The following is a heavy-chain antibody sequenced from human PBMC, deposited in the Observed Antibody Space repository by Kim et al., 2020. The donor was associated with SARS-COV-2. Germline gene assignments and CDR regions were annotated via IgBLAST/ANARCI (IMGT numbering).Heavy chain of an antibody. J-gene: IGHJ6*02. CDR1: GYTFTSYD. CDR3: ARGDYSGYVWDV. CDR2: MNPNSGNT. D-gene: IGHD5-12*01. Sequence: ASVKVSCKASGYTFTSYDINWVRQATGQGLEWMGWMNPNSGNTGYAQKFQGRVTMTRNTSISTAYMELSSLRSEDTAVYYCARGDYSGYVWDVWGQGTTVTVSS. V-gene: IGHV1-8*01.